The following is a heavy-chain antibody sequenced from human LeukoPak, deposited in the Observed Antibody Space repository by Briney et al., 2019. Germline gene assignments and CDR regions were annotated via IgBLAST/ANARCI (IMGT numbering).Heavy chain of an antibody. CDR1: GFTFRNYV. V-gene: IGHV3-30-3*01. D-gene: IGHD3-10*01. CDR2: TSSDLNVK. CDR3: AREGYYGSGSPPSLYFDY. Sequence: GGSLRLSCAASGFTFRNYVIHWVRQAPGKGLEWVAVTSSDLNVKLYADSVKGRFTISRDNSRSTLYLQMNSLRPEDTAIYYCAREGYYGSGSPPSLYFDYWGQGTLVTVSS. J-gene: IGHJ4*02.